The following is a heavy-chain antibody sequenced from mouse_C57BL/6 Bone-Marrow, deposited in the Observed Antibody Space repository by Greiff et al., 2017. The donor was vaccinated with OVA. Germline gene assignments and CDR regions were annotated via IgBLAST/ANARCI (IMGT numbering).Heavy chain of an antibody. CDR3: ARHY. CDR1: GYTFTSYW. CDR2: IDPSDSYT. J-gene: IGHJ2*01. V-gene: IGHV1-50*01. Sequence: VQLQQPGAELVKPGASVKLSCKASGYTFTSYWMQWVKQRPGQGLEWIGEIDPSDSYTNYNQKFKGKATLTVDTSSSTAYMQRSSLTSEDSAVYYSARHYWGQGTTLTVSS.